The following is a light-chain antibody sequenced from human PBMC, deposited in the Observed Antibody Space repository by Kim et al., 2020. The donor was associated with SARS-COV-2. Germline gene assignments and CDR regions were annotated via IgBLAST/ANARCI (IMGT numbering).Light chain of an antibody. CDR2: AAS. CDR3: QQSYSTPLT. J-gene: IGKJ4*01. CDR1: QSISSY. Sequence: GAVGDRVTISCRASQSISSYLNWYQQRPGKAPKLLIYAASSLQSGVPSRFSGRGSGTYFTLTISSLQPEDFATYYCQQSYSTPLTFGGGTKVDIK. V-gene: IGKV1-39*01.